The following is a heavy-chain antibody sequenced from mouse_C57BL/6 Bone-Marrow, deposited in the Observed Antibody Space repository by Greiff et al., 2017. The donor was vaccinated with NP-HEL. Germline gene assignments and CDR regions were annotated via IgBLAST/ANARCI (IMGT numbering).Heavy chain of an antibody. V-gene: IGHV5-12*01. CDR3: ARRGLLWYFDV. J-gene: IGHJ1*03. CDR2: ISNGGGST. CDR1: GFTFSDYY. D-gene: IGHD1-1*01. Sequence: EVQVVESGGGLVQPGGSLKLSCAASGFTFSDYYMYWVRQTPEKRLEWVAYISNGGGSTYYPDTVKGRFTISRDNAKNTLYLQMSRLKSEDTAMYYCARRGLLWYFDVWGTGTTVTVSS.